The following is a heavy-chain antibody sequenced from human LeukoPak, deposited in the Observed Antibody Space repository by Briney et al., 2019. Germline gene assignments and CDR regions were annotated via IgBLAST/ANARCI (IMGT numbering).Heavy chain of an antibody. CDR3: ARDLSSYGHSFFDY. D-gene: IGHD5-18*01. CDR2: INPDTGYT. CDR1: GYTFSNHD. J-gene: IGHJ4*02. Sequence: ASVKVSCKASGYTFSNHDMHWVRQAPGHGLEWVGCINPDTGYTKYSHEFQGRVTITSDTAAGTAYMELGSLRAEDMAVYYCARDLSSYGHSFFDYWGQGALVTVSS. V-gene: IGHV1-3*03.